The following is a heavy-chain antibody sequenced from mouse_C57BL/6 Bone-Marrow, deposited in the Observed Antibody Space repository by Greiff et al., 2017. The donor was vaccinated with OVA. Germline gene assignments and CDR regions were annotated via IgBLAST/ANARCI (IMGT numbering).Heavy chain of an antibody. D-gene: IGHD3-2*02. CDR1: GYTFTSYW. Sequence: QVQLQQPGAELVRPGTSVKLSCKASGYTFTSYWMHWVKQRPGQGLEWIGVIDPSDSYTNYNQKFKGKSTLTVDKSSSTAYMQLSSLTSEDSAVYYCARSRQLRPAWFAYWGQGTLVTVSA. J-gene: IGHJ3*01. CDR2: IDPSDSYT. CDR3: ARSRQLRPAWFAY. V-gene: IGHV1-59*01.